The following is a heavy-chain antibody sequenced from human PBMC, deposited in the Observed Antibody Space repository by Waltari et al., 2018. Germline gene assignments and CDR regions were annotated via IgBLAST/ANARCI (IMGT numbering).Heavy chain of an antibody. CDR2: TSASSGST. V-gene: IGHV3-23*01. J-gene: IGHJ4*02. CDR1: GFIFSRFS. Sequence: EVQLLESGGGLVQRGGSLRLSCAVPGFIFSRFSMSWVRHPPGKGLEWVAGTSASSGSTYYADSVQGRFTISRDNSKKRVFLQMNSLRAEDTATYYCTKMRRNLPRDIIDNWGQGTQVIIAS. CDR3: TKMRRNLPRDIIDN.